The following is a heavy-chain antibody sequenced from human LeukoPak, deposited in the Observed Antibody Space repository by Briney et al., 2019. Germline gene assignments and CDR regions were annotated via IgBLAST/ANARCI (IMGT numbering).Heavy chain of an antibody. CDR2: LNAGNGIT. J-gene: IGHJ4*02. CDR3: ARDLDRDEYGDFTDY. D-gene: IGHD2-21*02. V-gene: IGHV1-3*01. CDR1: GYTFTNYA. Sequence: GASVRVSCKASGYTFTNYAIHWVRKAPGQRLEWMGWLNAGNGITKHSQKFQDRVTITRDTSASTAYMELSSLRSEDTAVYYCARDLDRDEYGDFTDYWGQGTLVTVSS.